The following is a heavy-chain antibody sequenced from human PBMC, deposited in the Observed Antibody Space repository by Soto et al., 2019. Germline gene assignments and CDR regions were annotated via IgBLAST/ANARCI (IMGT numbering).Heavy chain of an antibody. CDR3: ARELYSSRAFDY. CDR2: INHSGST. D-gene: IGHD5-18*01. CDR1: GGSFSGYY. J-gene: IGHJ4*02. V-gene: IGHV4-34*01. Sequence: WETLSLTCAVYGGSFSGYYWSWIRQPPGKGLKWIGEINHSGSTNYNPSLKSRVTISVDTSKNQFSLKLSSVTAADTAVYYCARELYSSRAFDYWGQGTLVTVSS.